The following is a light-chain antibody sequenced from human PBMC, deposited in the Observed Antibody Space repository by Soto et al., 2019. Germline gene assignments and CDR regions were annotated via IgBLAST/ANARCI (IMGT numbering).Light chain of an antibody. CDR3: SSYTSSSTLYV. V-gene: IGLV2-14*01. CDR2: EVS. J-gene: IGLJ1*01. Sequence: QSVLTQPASVSGSPGQSITISCTGTSSDVGGYNYVSWYQQHPGKAPKLMIYEVSNRPSGVSYRFSGSKSASTASLTISGLQAEDEADYYCSSYTSSSTLYVFGTGTKVTVL. CDR1: SSDVGGYNY.